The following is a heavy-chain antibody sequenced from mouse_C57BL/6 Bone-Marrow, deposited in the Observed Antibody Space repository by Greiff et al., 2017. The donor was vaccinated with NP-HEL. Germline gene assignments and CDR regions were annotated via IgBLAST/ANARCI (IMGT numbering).Heavy chain of an antibody. D-gene: IGHD1-1*01. V-gene: IGHV1-69*01. CDR2: IDPSDSYT. CDR1: GYTFTSYW. CDR3: ARSRLLYYYGSSYCYWYFDV. J-gene: IGHJ1*03. Sequence: VQLQQPGAELVMPGASVKLSCKASGYTFTSYWMHWVKQRPGQGLEWIGEIDPSDSYTNYNQKFKGKSQLTVDQSSSTAYMQLSSLTSEDSAVYYCARSRLLYYYGSSYCYWYFDVWGTGTTVTVSS.